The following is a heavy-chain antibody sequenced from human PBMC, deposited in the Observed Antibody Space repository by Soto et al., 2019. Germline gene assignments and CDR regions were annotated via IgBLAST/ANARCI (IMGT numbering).Heavy chain of an antibody. CDR3: ARGPLDYPIPDFDY. CDR1: GYTFTSYG. J-gene: IGHJ4*02. V-gene: IGHV1-18*01. D-gene: IGHD2-8*01. Sequence: ASVKVSCKASGYTFTSYGISWVRQAPGQGLEWMGWISTFNSHTDYAQKVQGRVAMTTGRSTGTAYMELRSLRSDDTAVYYCARGPLDYPIPDFDYWGQGTLVTVSS. CDR2: ISTFNSHT.